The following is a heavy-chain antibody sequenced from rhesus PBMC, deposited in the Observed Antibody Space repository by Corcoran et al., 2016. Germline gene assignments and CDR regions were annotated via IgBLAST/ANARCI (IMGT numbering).Heavy chain of an antibody. Sequence: QLQLQESGPGLVKPSETLSVTCAVSGGSISSSYWSWIRQAPGKGLEWIGYIYVSSSRTNYKPTLKRRVTLSEDTSKKQLSLKLSSVTAADTAVYYCARVGPITQAFDFWGQGLRVTVSS. J-gene: IGHJ3*01. CDR2: IYVSSSRT. D-gene: IGHD3-16*01. CDR1: GGSISSSY. V-gene: IGHV4-169*01. CDR3: ARVGPITQAFDF.